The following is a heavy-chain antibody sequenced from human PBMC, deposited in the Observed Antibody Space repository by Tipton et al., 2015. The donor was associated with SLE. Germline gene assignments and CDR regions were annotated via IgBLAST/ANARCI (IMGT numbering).Heavy chain of an antibody. Sequence: SLRLSCAASGFSFSSDPMHWVRQAPGEGLVWVSRIDSDGGDTTYADSVRGRFTISRDNAKNRLFLQMNSLRAEDTAVYYCARDDLGISIGSFWGQGTLVTVSS. CDR1: GFSFSSDP. D-gene: IGHD1-26*01. CDR2: IDSDGGDT. CDR3: ARDDLGISIGSF. J-gene: IGHJ1*01. V-gene: IGHV3-74*01.